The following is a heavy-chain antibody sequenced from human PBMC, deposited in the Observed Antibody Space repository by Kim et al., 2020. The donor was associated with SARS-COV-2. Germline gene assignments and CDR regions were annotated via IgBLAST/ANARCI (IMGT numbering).Heavy chain of an antibody. CDR2: IYYSGST. J-gene: IGHJ4*01. D-gene: IGHD4-17*01. CDR3: AGWATVTTSFYY. V-gene: IGHV4-59*01. Sequence: SETLSLTCTVSGGSISSYYWSWIRQPPGKGLEWIGYIYYSGSTNYNPSLKSRVTISVDTSKNQFSLKLSSVTAADTAVYYCAGWATVTTSFYYW. CDR1: GGSISSYY.